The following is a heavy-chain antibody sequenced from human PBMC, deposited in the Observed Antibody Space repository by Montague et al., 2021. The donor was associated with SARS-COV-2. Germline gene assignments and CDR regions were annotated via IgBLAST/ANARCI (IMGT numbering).Heavy chain of an antibody. J-gene: IGHJ4*02. CDR2: IYYSGST. V-gene: IGHV4-31*03. CDR3: ARASGKKTIFGVVISYFDY. D-gene: IGHD3-3*01. CDR1: GGSISSGGYH. Sequence: TLSLTCTVSGGSISSGGYHWSWIRQHPGKGLEWIGYIYYSGSTYYNPSLKSRVTISVDTSKNQFSLKVSSVTAADTAVYYCARASGKKTIFGVVISYFDYWGQGTLVTVSS.